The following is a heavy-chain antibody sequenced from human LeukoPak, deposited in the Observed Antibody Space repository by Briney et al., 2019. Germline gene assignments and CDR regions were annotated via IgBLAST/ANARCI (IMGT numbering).Heavy chain of an antibody. V-gene: IGHV4-39*07. CDR3: ARVFSWDSSGGVSADY. CDR2: IYHSGST. J-gene: IGHJ4*02. D-gene: IGHD6-19*01. Sequence: SETLSLTCTVSGGSISSSSSYCGWIRQPPGKGLEWIGEIYHSGSTNYNPSLKSRVTISVDKSKNQFSLKLSSVTAADTAVYYCARVFSWDSSGGVSADYWGQGTLVTVSS. CDR1: GGSISSSSSY.